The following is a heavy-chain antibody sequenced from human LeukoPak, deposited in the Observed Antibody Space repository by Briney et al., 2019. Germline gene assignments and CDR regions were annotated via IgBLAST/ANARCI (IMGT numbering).Heavy chain of an antibody. CDR2: INPNSGGT. V-gene: IGHV1-2*02. J-gene: IGHJ6*02. Sequence: ASVKVSCTASGYTFTGYYMHWVRQAPGQGLEWMGWINPNSGGTNSAQKVQGRVTMTRDTSISTAYMELSRLRSDDTAVYYCARDHCSDNDCYEQYYYGMDVWGQGTTVTVSS. D-gene: IGHD2-21*02. CDR3: ARDHCSDNDCYEQYYYGMDV. CDR1: GYTFTGYY.